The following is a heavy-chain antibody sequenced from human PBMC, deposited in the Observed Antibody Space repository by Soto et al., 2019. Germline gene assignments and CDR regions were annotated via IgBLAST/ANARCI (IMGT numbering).Heavy chain of an antibody. J-gene: IGHJ4*02. CDR3: ARGCSIVGAPYYFDY. CDR2: IWYDGSNK. D-gene: IGHD1-26*01. V-gene: IGHV3-33*01. Sequence: QVQLVESGGGVVQPGRSLRLSCAASGFTFSSYGMHWVRQAPGKGLEWVAVIWYDGSNKYYADSVKGRFTISRDNSKNTLYLQMNSLRAEDTAVYYCARGCSIVGAPYYFDYWGQGTLVTVSS. CDR1: GFTFSSYG.